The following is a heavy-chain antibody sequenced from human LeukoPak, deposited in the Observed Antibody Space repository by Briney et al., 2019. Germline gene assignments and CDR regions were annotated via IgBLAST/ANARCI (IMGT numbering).Heavy chain of an antibody. Sequence: PGRSLRLSCAASGFTFSSYAMHWVRQAPGKGLEWVAVISYDGSNKYYADSVKGRFTISRDNSKNTLYLQMNSLRAEDTAVYYCARGDGSSWSCGYYWGQGTLVTVSS. CDR3: ARGDGSSWSCGYY. CDR2: ISYDGSNK. V-gene: IGHV3-30-3*01. CDR1: GFTFSSYA. D-gene: IGHD6-13*01. J-gene: IGHJ4*02.